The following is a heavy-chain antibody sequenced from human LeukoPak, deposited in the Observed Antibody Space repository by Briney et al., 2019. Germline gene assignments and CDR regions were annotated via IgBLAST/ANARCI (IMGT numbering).Heavy chain of an antibody. Sequence: ASVNVSCKASGYTFTSYDINWVRQATGQGLEWMGWMNPNSGNTGYAQKFQGRVTMTRNTSISTAYMELSSLRSEDTAVYYCARSPITFGGVKTPDYWGQGTLVTVSS. V-gene: IGHV1-8*01. J-gene: IGHJ4*02. CDR3: ARSPITFGGVKTPDY. D-gene: IGHD3-16*01. CDR2: MNPNSGNT. CDR1: GYTFTSYD.